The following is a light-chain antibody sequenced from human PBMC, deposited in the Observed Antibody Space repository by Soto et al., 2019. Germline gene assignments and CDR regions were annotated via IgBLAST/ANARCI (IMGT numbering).Light chain of an antibody. V-gene: IGKV3-15*01. J-gene: IGKJ4*01. CDR2: GAS. Sequence: EIVMTQSPATLSVSPGEGATLSCRASQSVSSNLAWYQQKPGQAPRLLIFGASTRATGIPARFSGSGSGAEFSLTISALQSEDFAIYYCQQYSNWPLTFGGGNKVGIK. CDR1: QSVSSN. CDR3: QQYSNWPLT.